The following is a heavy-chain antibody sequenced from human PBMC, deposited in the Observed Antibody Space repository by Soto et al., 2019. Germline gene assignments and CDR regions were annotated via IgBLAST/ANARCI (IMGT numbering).Heavy chain of an antibody. J-gene: IGHJ6*02. CDR1: GYSFTSYW. D-gene: IGHD4-4*01. CDR2: IDPSDSYT. Sequence: RGESLKISCKGSGYSFTSYWISWVRQMPGKGLEWMGRIDPSDSYTNYSPSFQGHVTISADKSISTAYLQWSSLKASDTAMYYCARHAGNTVTPNYYYYGMDVWGQGTTVTVSS. V-gene: IGHV5-10-1*01. CDR3: ARHAGNTVTPNYYYYGMDV.